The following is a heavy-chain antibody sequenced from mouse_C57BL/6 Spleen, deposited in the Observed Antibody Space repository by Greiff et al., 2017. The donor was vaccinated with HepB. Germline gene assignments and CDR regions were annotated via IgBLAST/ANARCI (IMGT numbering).Heavy chain of an antibody. CDR2: IYPGDGDT. J-gene: IGHJ2*01. CDR1: GYAFSSSW. CDR3: ARGVPYDYGSSYFDY. D-gene: IGHD1-1*01. V-gene: IGHV1-82*01. Sequence: QVQLQQSGPELVKPGASVKISCKASGYAFSSSWMNWVKQRPGKGLEWIGRIYPGDGDTNYNGKFKGKATLTADKSSSTAYMQLSSLTSEDSAVYVCARGVPYDYGSSYFDYWGQGTTLTVSS.